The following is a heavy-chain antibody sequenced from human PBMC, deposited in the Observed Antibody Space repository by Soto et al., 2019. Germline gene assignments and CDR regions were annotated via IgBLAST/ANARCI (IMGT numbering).Heavy chain of an antibody. J-gene: IGHJ6*01. CDR2: ISSSGSTI. D-gene: IGHD2-8*01. V-gene: IGHV3-48*03. Sequence: GGSLRLSCEASGFTSSSYDMNRLRQAPGKGLEWVSYISSSGSTIYYADYVKCRFTISRDNAKNSLYLQMNSLRAEDTAVYYCARRVTGYCTNGVCYGMDGMHVWGQGT. CDR1: GFTSSSYD. CDR3: ARRVTGYCTNGVCYGMDGMHV.